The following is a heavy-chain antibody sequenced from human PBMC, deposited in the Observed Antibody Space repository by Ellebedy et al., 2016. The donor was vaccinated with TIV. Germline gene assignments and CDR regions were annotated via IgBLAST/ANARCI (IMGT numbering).Heavy chain of an antibody. CDR3: AKFLRGHGSGRPFSYYAMDV. CDR2: ISGSGVST. D-gene: IGHD3-10*01. CDR1: GFTFSSYA. V-gene: IGHV3-23*01. Sequence: GESLKISXAASGFTFSSYAMSWVRQAPGKGLEWVSTISGSGVSTYYADSVKGRFTISRDNSKSTLFLQMNSLTADDTAVYYCAKFLRGHGSGRPFSYYAMDVWGQGTSVTVSS. J-gene: IGHJ6*02.